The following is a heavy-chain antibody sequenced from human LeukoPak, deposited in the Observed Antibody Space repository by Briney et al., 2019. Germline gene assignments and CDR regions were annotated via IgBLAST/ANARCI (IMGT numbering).Heavy chain of an antibody. CDR1: GYTFTSYD. Sequence: ASVKVSCKASGYTFTSYDMNWVRQAPGQGLEWMGWMNPNSGNTSYAQKFQGRVTITRDTSISTAYMELSSLRSDDTAVYYCARERRDYSTPLPLLEYYYYMDVWPKGTTVTVSS. D-gene: IGHD4-11*01. CDR3: ARERRDYSTPLPLLEYYYYMDV. CDR2: MNPNSGNT. J-gene: IGHJ6*03. V-gene: IGHV1-8*03.